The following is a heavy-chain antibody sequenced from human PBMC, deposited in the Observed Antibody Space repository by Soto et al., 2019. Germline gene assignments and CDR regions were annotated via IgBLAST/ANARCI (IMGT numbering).Heavy chain of an antibody. V-gene: IGHV5-10-1*01. D-gene: IGHD1-7*01. J-gene: IGHJ6*02. Sequence: GESLKISCKGSGYSFTSYWISWVRQMPGKGLEWMGRIDPSDSYTNYSPSFQGHVTISADKSISTAYLQWSSLKASDTAMYYCARVNWNYAPYYYYGMYVWGQGTTVTVSS. CDR1: GYSFTSYW. CDR2: IDPSDSYT. CDR3: ARVNWNYAPYYYYGMYV.